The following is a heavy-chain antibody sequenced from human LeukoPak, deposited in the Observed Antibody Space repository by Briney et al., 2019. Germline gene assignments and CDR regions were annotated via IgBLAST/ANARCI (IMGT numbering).Heavy chain of an antibody. Sequence: GGSLRLSCVASGLSCSSCAMNWVRQAPGKGLEWVSVISGSGSSTYYADSVKGRFTISRDNSKNTLYLQMNSLRAEDTAVYYCGTRPLNYCRSGYYFERIEYCAQGTLVTVSS. V-gene: IGHV3-23*01. CDR1: GLSCSSCA. CDR3: GTRPLNYCRSGYYFERIEY. CDR2: ISGSGSST. J-gene: IGHJ4*02. D-gene: IGHD3-22*01.